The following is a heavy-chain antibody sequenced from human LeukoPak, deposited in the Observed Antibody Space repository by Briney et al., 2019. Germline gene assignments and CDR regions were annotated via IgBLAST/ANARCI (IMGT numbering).Heavy chain of an antibody. V-gene: IGHV4-59*12. CDR1: GGSISSYY. J-gene: IGHJ4*02. CDR2: IYYSGST. CDR3: ARYRGASGYHFDY. Sequence: SETLSLTCTVSGGSISSYYWSWIRQPPGKGLEWIGYIYYSGSTNYNPSLKSRVTISVDTSKNQFSLKLSSVTAADTAMYYCARYRGASGYHFDYWGQGTLVTVSS. D-gene: IGHD5-12*01.